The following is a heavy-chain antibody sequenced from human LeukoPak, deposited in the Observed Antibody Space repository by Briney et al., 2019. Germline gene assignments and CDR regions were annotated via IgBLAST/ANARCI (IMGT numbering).Heavy chain of an antibody. J-gene: IGHJ3*02. Sequence: GASVKVSCKASGGIFSSYAISWVRQAPGQGLEWMGRIIPIFGTANYAQKSQGRVTITTDESTSTAYMELSSLRSEDTAVYYCARDPSPIAVAVAFDIWGQGTMVTVSS. CDR2: IIPIFGTA. V-gene: IGHV1-69*05. D-gene: IGHD6-19*01. CDR3: ARDPSPIAVAVAFDI. CDR1: GGIFSSYA.